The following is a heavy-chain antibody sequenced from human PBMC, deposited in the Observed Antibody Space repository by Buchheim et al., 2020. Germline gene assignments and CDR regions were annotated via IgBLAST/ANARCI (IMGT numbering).Heavy chain of an antibody. J-gene: IGHJ6*02. CDR3: ARADSSSSTDYYYYYGMDV. V-gene: IGHV3-33*01. D-gene: IGHD6-6*01. CDR2: IWYDGSNK. Sequence: QVQLVESGGGVVQPGRSLRLSCAASGFTFSSYGMHWVRQAPGKGLEWVAVIWYDGSNKYYADSVKGRFTISRDNSKNKLYLQMNSLRAEDTAVYYCARADSSSSTDYYYYYGMDVWGQGTT. CDR1: GFTFSSYG.